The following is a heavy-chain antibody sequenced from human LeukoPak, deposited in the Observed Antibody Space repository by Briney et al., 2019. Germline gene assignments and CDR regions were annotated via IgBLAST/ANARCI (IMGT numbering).Heavy chain of an antibody. V-gene: IGHV4-30-2*01. Sequence: SETLSLTCDVSGDSMTSSRISWSWLRQPPGKGLEWIGYSYHGGSTHYNPSLQSRVTISVDRSKKQFSLNLNSVTAADTAVYYCARMVVDVTRWFDPWGQGTLVTVSS. D-gene: IGHD2-15*01. CDR1: GDSMTSSRIS. J-gene: IGHJ5*02. CDR2: SYHGGST. CDR3: ARMVVDVTRWFDP.